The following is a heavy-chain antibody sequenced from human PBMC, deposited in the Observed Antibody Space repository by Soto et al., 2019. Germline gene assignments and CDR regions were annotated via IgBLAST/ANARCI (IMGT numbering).Heavy chain of an antibody. CDR1: GFTFSDRY. V-gene: IGHV3-72*01. Sequence: GGSLRLSCAASGFTFSDRYMDWVRQAPGKGLEWVGRTKDKANSYTTEYAASVKGRFTISRDDSRNSVYLQMNSLKTDDTAVYYCTIEGAYPGPDFDYWGQGTLVTVSS. D-gene: IGHD3-16*01. CDR3: TIEGAYPGPDFDY. J-gene: IGHJ4*02. CDR2: TKDKANSYTT.